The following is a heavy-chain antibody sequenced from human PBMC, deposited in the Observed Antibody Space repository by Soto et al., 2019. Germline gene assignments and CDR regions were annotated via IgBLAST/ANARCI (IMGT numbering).Heavy chain of an antibody. J-gene: IGHJ6*03. CDR1: GGSISSYY. D-gene: IGHD3-3*01. V-gene: IGHV4-59*08. CDR2: IYYSGST. CDR3: ARHLDTYYYYMDV. Sequence: PSETLSLTCTVSGGSISSYYWSWIRQPPGKGLEWIGYIYYSGSTNYNPSLKSRVTISVDTSKNQFSLKLSSVTAADTAVYYCARHLDTYYYYMDVWGKGTTVTVSS.